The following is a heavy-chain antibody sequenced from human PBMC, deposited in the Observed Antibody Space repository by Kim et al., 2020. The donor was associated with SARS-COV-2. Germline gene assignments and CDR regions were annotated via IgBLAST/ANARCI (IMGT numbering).Heavy chain of an antibody. V-gene: IGHV4-61*01. CDR3: ASETYSSGWIVGVGWFDP. CDR2: IYYSGST. CDR1: GGSVSSGSYY. D-gene: IGHD6-19*01. J-gene: IGHJ5*02. Sequence: SETLSLTCNVSGGSVSSGSYYWSWIRQPPGKGLEWIGYIYYSGSTNYNPSLKSRVTISVDTSKNQFSLKLSSVTAADTAVYYCASETYSSGWIVGVGWFDPCGQRALVTVSS.